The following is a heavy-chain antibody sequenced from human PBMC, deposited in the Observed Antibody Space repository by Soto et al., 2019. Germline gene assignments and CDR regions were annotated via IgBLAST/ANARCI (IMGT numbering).Heavy chain of an antibody. J-gene: IGHJ4*02. CDR2: FDPEDGET. V-gene: IGHV1-24*01. Sequence: ASVKVSCKVSGYTLTELSMHWVRQAPGKGLEWMGGFDPEDGETIYAQKFQGRVTTTEDTSTDTAYMELSSLRSEDTAVYYCATQIGVVATIGVFDYWGQGTLVTVSS. CDR1: GYTLTELS. D-gene: IGHD5-12*01. CDR3: ATQIGVVATIGVFDY.